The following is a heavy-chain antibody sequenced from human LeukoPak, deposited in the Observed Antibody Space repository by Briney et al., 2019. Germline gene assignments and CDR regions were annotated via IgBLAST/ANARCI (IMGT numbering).Heavy chain of an antibody. J-gene: IGHJ6*02. D-gene: IGHD3-9*01. CDR1: GYTFTGYY. CDR2: INPNIGGT. V-gene: IGHV1-2*02. CDR3: ARSRREDDILTGFYNPYYNYAMDV. Sequence: ASVKVSCKASGYTFTGYYMHWVRQAPGQGLEWMGWINPNIGGTNYAQKSQGRVIMTRDTSISTAYMELSRLRSDDTAVYYCARSRREDDILTGFYNPYYNYAMDVWGQGTTVAVSS.